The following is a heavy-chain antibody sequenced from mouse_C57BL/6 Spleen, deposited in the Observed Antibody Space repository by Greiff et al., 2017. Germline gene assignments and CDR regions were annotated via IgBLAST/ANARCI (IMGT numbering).Heavy chain of an antibody. J-gene: IGHJ3*01. V-gene: IGHV14-4*01. CDR3: THYSSYERGRGFAY. CDR1: GFNIKDDY. D-gene: IGHD2-5*01. Sequence: EVQLQQSGAELVRPGASVKLSCTASGFNIKDDYMHWVKQRPEQGLEWIGWIDPENGDTEYASKFQGKATITADTSSNTAYLQLSSLTSEDTAVYYCTHYSSYERGRGFAYWGQGTLVTVSA. CDR2: IDPENGDT.